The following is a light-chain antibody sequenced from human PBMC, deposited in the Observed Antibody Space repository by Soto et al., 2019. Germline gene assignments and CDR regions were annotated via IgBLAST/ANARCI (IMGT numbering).Light chain of an antibody. Sequence: EIVLTQSPATLSLSPGERATLSCGASQSVSSSYLAWYQHKPGQAPTLLMSGASNRASGVPVRFSGSGSGTDFTLTITRLEPEDFALYYCQQYGGSPITFGLGTRLEIK. CDR2: GAS. J-gene: IGKJ5*01. CDR3: QQYGGSPIT. V-gene: IGKV3-20*01. CDR1: QSVSSSY.